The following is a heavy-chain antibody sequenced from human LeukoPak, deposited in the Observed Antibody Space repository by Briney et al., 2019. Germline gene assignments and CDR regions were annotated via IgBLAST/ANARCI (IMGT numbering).Heavy chain of an antibody. CDR2: INPNSGGT. CDR1: GGTFSSYA. CDR3: ASLNYYDSSGPGGY. D-gene: IGHD3-22*01. V-gene: IGHV1-2*02. J-gene: IGHJ4*02. Sequence: ASVKVSCKASGGTFSSYAISWVRQAPGQGLEWMGWINPNSGGTNYAQKFQGRVTMTRDTSISTAYMELSRLRSDDTAVYYCASLNYYDSSGPGGYWGQGTLVTVSS.